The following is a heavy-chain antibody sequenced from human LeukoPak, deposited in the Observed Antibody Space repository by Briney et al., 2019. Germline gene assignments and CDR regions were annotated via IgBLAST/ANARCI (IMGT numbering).Heavy chain of an antibody. CDR1: GFTFSSYA. CDR2: ISYDGSNK. Sequence: GGSLRLSCAASGFTFSSYATHWVRQAPGKGLEWVAVISYDGSNKYYADSVKGRFTISRDNSKNTLYLQMNSLRAEDTAVCYCAREISSGWYFFWFDPWGQGTLVTVSS. J-gene: IGHJ5*02. D-gene: IGHD6-19*01. CDR3: AREISSGWYFFWFDP. V-gene: IGHV3-30*04.